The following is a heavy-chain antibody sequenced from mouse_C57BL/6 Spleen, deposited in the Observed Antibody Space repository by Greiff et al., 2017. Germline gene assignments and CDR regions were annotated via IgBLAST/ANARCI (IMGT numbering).Heavy chain of an antibody. V-gene: IGHV1-82*01. Sequence: QVQLKESGPELVKPGASVKISCKASGYAFSSSWMNWVKQRPGKGLEWIGRIYPGDGDTNYNGKFKGKATLTADKSSSTAYMQLSSLTSEDSAVYFCARGNNYAMDYWGQGTSVTVSS. CDR3: ARGNNYAMDY. D-gene: IGHD2-1*01. J-gene: IGHJ4*01. CDR2: IYPGDGDT. CDR1: GYAFSSSW.